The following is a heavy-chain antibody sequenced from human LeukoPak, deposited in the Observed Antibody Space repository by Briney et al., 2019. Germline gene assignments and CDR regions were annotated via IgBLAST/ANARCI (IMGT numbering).Heavy chain of an antibody. CDR1: GYTFTGYY. D-gene: IGHD1-1*01. CDR3: ARYPLLYNWNDAGVELRVDWFDP. V-gene: IGHV1-2*02. J-gene: IGHJ5*02. CDR2: INPNSGGT. Sequence: ASVKVSCKASGYTFTGYYMHWVRQAPGQGLEWMGWINPNSGGTNYAQKFQGRVTMTRDTSISTAYMELSRLRSDDTAVYYCARYPLLYNWNDAGVELRVDWFDPWGQGTLVTVSS.